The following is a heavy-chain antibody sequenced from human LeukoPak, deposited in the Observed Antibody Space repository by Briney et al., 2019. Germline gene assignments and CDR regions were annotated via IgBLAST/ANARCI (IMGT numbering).Heavy chain of an antibody. V-gene: IGHV4-4*09. CDR3: ARQGYGENIFDY. CDR2: IYTSGST. D-gene: IGHD2-15*01. J-gene: IGHJ4*02. Sequence: SETLSLTCTVSDGSISSYYWSWIRQPPGKGLEWIGYIYTSGSTNYNPSLKSRVTISVDTSKNQFSLKLSSVTAADTAVYYCARQGYGENIFDYWGQGTLVTVSS. CDR1: DGSISSYY.